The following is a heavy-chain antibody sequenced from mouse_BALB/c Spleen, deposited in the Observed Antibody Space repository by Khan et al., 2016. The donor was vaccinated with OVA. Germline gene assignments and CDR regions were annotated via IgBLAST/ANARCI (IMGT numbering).Heavy chain of an antibody. Sequence: EVQLLESGPGLVKPSQSLSLTCTVTGYSITTDYAWNWIRQFPGNKLEWMGFISYSGNTKYNPSFKSRISITRDTSKNQFFLQLKSVTTEDTARYYCARVYGGDFDYWGQGTTLTVSS. V-gene: IGHV3-2*02. D-gene: IGHD2-10*02. J-gene: IGHJ2*01. CDR3: ARVYGGDFDY. CDR2: ISYSGNT. CDR1: GYSITTDYA.